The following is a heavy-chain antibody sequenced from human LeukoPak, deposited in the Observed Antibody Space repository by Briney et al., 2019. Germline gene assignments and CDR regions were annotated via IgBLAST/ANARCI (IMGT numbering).Heavy chain of an antibody. V-gene: IGHV1-18*01. CDR1: GYTFTSYD. J-gene: IGHJ4*02. D-gene: IGHD3-3*01. Sequence: ASVKVSCKASGYTFTSYDISWVRQAPGQGLEWMGWISAYNGNTNYAQKLQGRVTMTTDTSTSTAYMELRSLRSEDTAVYYCARDSEDDFWSGYSDYWGQGTLVTVSS. CDR3: ARDSEDDFWSGYSDY. CDR2: ISAYNGNT.